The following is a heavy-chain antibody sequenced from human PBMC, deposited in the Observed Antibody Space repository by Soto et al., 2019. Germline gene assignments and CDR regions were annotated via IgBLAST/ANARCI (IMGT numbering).Heavy chain of an antibody. CDR2: VFYSGAT. D-gene: IGHD4-17*01. CDR3: AREMTTLGPFDY. Sequence: QVQLQESGPGLVKPSETLSLTCAVSGGSISNYYWSWLRQPPGKELEWIGYVFYSGATNYNPSLKSRVSISIDTSKTQFSLTLSSVSAADTAVYYCAREMTTLGPFDYWGQGTLVTVSS. J-gene: IGHJ4*02. CDR1: GGSISNYY. V-gene: IGHV4-59*01.